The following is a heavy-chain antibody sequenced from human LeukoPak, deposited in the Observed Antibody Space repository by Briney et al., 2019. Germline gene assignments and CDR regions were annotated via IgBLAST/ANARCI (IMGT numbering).Heavy chain of an antibody. V-gene: IGHV3-7*01. CDR2: IKQDGSEK. D-gene: IGHD6-13*01. CDR3: ARPLGRIAAFNDY. CDR1: GFNFSSYW. Sequence: GGSLRLSCAASGFNFSSYWMSWVRQAPGKGLEWVANIKQDGSEKYYVDSVKGRFTISRDNAKNSLYLQMNSLRAEDTAVYYCARPLGRIAAFNDYWGQGTLVTVSS. J-gene: IGHJ4*02.